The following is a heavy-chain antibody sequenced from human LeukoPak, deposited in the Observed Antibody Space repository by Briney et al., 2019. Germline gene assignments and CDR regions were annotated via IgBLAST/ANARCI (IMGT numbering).Heavy chain of an antibody. Sequence: GESLKISCKGSGYSFSNYWIGWVRQMPGKGLEWMGIIYPGEYDIRYSPSFQGQVTISADKSISTAYLQWSSLKASDTAMYYCVRRTAAAFWYLDLWGRGTLVTVSS. CDR1: GYSFSNYW. V-gene: IGHV5-51*01. J-gene: IGHJ2*01. CDR3: VRRTAAAFWYLDL. CDR2: IYPGEYDI. D-gene: IGHD6-13*01.